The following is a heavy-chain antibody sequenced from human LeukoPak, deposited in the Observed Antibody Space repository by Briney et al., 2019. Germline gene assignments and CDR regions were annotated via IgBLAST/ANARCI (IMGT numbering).Heavy chain of an antibody. D-gene: IGHD1-26*01. CDR3: ARLPYSASYLAPFDS. Sequence: GESLKISCKGSGYRFISYWIGWVRQMPGKGLEWMAIIYPGDSDTRYSPSFEGQVTISADKSITTAYLQWSSLEASDTDIYYCARLPYSASYLAPFDSWGQGTLVTVSS. CDR2: IYPGDSDT. CDR1: GYRFISYW. V-gene: IGHV5-51*01. J-gene: IGHJ4*02.